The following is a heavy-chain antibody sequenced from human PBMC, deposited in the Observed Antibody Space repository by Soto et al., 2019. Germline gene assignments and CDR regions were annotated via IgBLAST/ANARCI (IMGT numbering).Heavy chain of an antibody. CDR3: ARDSARGLWFDP. D-gene: IGHD3-10*01. Sequence: GGSLRLSCAASGFTFSSYLMTWVRQSPGKGLEWVASISTSSSYIYYADSVKGRFTISRDDAKNSLSLQMNSLRAEDTAVYYCARDSARGLWFDPWGQGTLVTVSS. CDR2: ISTSSSYI. CDR1: GFTFSSYL. V-gene: IGHV3-21*01. J-gene: IGHJ5*02.